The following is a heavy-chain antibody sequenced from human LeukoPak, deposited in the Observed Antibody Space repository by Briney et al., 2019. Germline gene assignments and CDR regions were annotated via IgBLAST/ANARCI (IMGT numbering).Heavy chain of an antibody. CDR2: INPNSGGT. J-gene: IGHJ5*02. Sequence: ASVKVSCKASGYTFTGYYMHWVRQAPGQGLEWMGWINPNSGGTNYAQKFQGRVTMTRDTSISTAYMELSRLRSDDTAVYYCARETDYYDRSGYYRTYNWFDPWGQGTLVTVSS. CDR3: ARETDYYDRSGYYRTYNWFDP. D-gene: IGHD3-22*01. V-gene: IGHV1-2*02. CDR1: GYTFTGYY.